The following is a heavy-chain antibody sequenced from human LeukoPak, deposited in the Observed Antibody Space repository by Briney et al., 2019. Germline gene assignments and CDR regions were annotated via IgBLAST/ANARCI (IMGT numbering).Heavy chain of an antibody. CDR1: GDSFSRNTYS. CDR3: ARRGSMGGSFVGAFDI. J-gene: IGHJ3*02. V-gene: IGHV4-39*01. Sequence: SETLSLTCTVSGDSFSRNTYSWGWIRQPPGKGLEWIGSIYYTGRTFYNPSLKSRVTISVDTSKNQFSLKLSSVTAADTAVYYCARRGSMGGSFVGAFDIWGQGTMVTVSS. CDR2: IYYTGRT. D-gene: IGHD1-26*01.